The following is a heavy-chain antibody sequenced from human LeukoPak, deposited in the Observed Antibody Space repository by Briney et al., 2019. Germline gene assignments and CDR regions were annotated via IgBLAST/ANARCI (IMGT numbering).Heavy chain of an antibody. Sequence: PGGSLGLSCAASGFSLSSYWMHWVRHAPGKGLVWVSRINSDGSTTNYADSVKGRFTISRDNAKNTLYLQMNSLRAEDTAVYYCARRQYRSSWYYFDYWGQGTLVTVSS. CDR1: GFSLSSYW. CDR2: INSDGSTT. D-gene: IGHD6-13*01. CDR3: ARRQYRSSWYYFDY. V-gene: IGHV3-74*01. J-gene: IGHJ4*02.